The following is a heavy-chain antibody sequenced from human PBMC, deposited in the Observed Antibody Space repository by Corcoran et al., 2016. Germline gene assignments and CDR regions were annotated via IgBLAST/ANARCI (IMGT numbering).Heavy chain of an antibody. CDR3: ARRGYYDSSGYWV. CDR2: IYPGDSDT. J-gene: IGHJ6*02. CDR1: GYSFTSYW. D-gene: IGHD3-22*01. V-gene: IGHV5-51*01. Sequence: EVQLVQYGAEVKTPGESLKISCKGSGYSFTSYWIGGVRQMPGKGLEWMGLIYPGDSDTRYSPSFQGQVTISADKSIGTAYLQWSSLKDSDTAVYYCARRGYYDSSGYWVWGQGTTVTVSS.